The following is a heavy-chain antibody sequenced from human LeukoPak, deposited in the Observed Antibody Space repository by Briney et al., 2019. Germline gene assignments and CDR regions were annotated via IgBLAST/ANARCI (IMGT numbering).Heavy chain of an antibody. CDR3: ARSELSGYSYGHDY. CDR1: GFTFSGYS. V-gene: IGHV3-48*01. CDR2: ISLSSSTI. J-gene: IGHJ4*02. Sequence: GGSLRLSCAASGFTFSGYSMNWIRQAPGKGLEWVSYISLSSSTIYYADSEKGRFTISRDNAKNSLYLQMNSLRAEDTAVYYCARSELSGYSYGHDYWGQGTLVTVSS. D-gene: IGHD5-18*01.